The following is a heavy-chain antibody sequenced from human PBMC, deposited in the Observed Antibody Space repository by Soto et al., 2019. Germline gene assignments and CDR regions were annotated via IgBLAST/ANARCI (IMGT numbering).Heavy chain of an antibody. D-gene: IGHD3-16*01. CDR3: EILGLEVDS. Sequence: QVQLVQSGAEVQKPGSSVNVSCKASGDTPSTYAISWVRQAPGQGLEWMGGIIPILGTPNYAQRFQGRITISADTSKRTTYMELNSVTSDDPAVFYCEILGLEVDSWGQGTLVIVSS. V-gene: IGHV1-69*14. CDR2: IIPILGTP. J-gene: IGHJ4*02. CDR1: GDTPSTYA.